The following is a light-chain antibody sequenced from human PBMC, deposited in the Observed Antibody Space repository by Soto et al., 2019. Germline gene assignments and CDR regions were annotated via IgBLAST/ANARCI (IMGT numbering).Light chain of an antibody. CDR1: QGIRDD. CDR2: AAS. CDR3: LHDYNYPRT. Sequence: AIQMTQSPSSLSASVGDRVTITCRASQGIRDDLGWFQQKPGKAPKLLTYAASSLQSGVPSRFSGSGSGTDFTLTISSLQPEDFATYYCLHDYNYPRTFGQGTKVEIK. V-gene: IGKV1-6*01. J-gene: IGKJ1*01.